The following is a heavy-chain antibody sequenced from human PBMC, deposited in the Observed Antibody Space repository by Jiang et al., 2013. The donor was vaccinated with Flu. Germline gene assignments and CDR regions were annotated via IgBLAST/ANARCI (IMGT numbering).Heavy chain of an antibody. CDR2: INAGLGRT. J-gene: IGHJ4*02. CDR3: ARGGDYGADF. D-gene: IGHD4-17*01. CDR1: GYTFMNYA. Sequence: EVKRPGASVKISCRTSGYTFMNYAMHWVRQAPGQGHEWMGWINAGLGRTHFSQKFQGRVSITRDTSARIVYMEMTRLKPEDTGLYYCARGGDYGADFWGQGTLVTVSS. V-gene: IGHV1-3*01.